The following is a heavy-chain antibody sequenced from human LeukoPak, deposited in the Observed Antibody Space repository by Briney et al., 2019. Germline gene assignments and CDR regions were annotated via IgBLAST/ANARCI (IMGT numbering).Heavy chain of an antibody. D-gene: IGHD3-16*01. CDR1: GYTFTSYG. Sequence: ASVKVSCKASGYTFTSYGISWVRQAPGQGLEWMGWISAYDGNTDYAQSLQGRVTMTIDTSTSTVYMEVRSLRSDDTAVYYCARDVGRSYDLDYWGQGTLVTVSS. CDR3: ARDVGRSYDLDY. J-gene: IGHJ4*02. V-gene: IGHV1-18*01. CDR2: ISAYDGNT.